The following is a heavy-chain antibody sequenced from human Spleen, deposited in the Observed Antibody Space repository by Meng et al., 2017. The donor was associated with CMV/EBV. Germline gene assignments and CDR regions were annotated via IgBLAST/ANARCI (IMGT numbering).Heavy chain of an antibody. CDR1: GYTFSRYG. Sequence: ASVKVSCKAYGYTFSRYGISWVRQAPGQGLEWMGRISASNGNTNLAQKFQGRVTMTTDTSTSTVYMELRGLRSDDTAVYYCARDLTTLTSNTFDYWGQRMLVTVSS. D-gene: IGHD4-17*01. CDR2: ISASNGNT. J-gene: IGHJ4*02. CDR3: ARDLTTLTSNTFDY. V-gene: IGHV1-18*01.